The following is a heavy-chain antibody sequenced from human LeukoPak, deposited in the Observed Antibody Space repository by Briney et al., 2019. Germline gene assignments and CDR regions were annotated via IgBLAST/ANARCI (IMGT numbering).Heavy chain of an antibody. CDR3: TTDEDWNYARKDV. J-gene: IGHJ6*02. D-gene: IGHD1-7*01. V-gene: IGHV3-15*04. CDR2: TVSEIDGGTT. CDR1: GFTFNYAW. Sequence: PGGSLRLSCAASGFTFNYAWMSWVRQVPGKGLEWVGQTVSEIDGGTTDYAAPVKGRFTISRDDSKSTLYLQMNILKIEDTAVYYCTTDEDWNYARKDVWGQGATVIVSS.